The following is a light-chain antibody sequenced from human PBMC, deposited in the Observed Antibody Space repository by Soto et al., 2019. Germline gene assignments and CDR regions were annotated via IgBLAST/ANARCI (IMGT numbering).Light chain of an antibody. CDR3: QHYYGYSWT. CDR1: QNIDNW. J-gene: IGKJ1*01. Sequence: DIQMTQSPSTLSASVGDRVTITCRASQNIDNWLAWFQQKPGKAPKVLIYKASNLESGVPSRFSGSGSGTEFTLTISSLQSDDVATYYCQHYYGYSWTFGQGTKVEIK. CDR2: KAS. V-gene: IGKV1-5*03.